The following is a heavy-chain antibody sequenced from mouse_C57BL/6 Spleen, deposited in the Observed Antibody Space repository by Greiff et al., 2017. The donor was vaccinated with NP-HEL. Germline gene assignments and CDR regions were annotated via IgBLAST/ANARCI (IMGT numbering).Heavy chain of an antibody. CDR3: ARRGTTLVGAMDY. D-gene: IGHD1-1*01. CDR1: GYAFSSSW. J-gene: IGHJ4*01. Sequence: QVQLQQSGPELVKPGASVKISCKASGYAFSSSWMNWVKQRPGKGLEWIGRIYPGDGDTKYNGKFKGKATLTADKSSSTAYMQLSSLTSEDSAVYFCARRGTTLVGAMDYWGQGTSVTVSS. V-gene: IGHV1-82*01. CDR2: IYPGDGDT.